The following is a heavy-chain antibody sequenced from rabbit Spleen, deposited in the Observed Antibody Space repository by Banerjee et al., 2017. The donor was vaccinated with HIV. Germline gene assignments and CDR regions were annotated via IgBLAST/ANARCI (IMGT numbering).Heavy chain of an antibody. Sequence: EESGGDLVKPEGSLTLTCTASGFSFSSSYWICWVRQAPGKGLEWIACIYTSSGNTYYASWAKGRFTISKTSSTTVTLQMTSLTVADTATYFCARDTGSSFSSYGMDLWGPGTLVTVS. J-gene: IGHJ6*01. V-gene: IGHV1S45*01. CDR2: IYTSSGNT. CDR1: GFSFSSSYW. D-gene: IGHD8-1*01. CDR3: ARDTGSSFSSYGMDL.